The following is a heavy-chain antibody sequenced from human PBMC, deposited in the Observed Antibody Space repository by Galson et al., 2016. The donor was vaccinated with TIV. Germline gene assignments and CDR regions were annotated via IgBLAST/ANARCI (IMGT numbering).Heavy chain of an antibody. D-gene: IGHD2-2*01. Sequence: SVKVSCKASGYTFSNFGISWVRQAPGQGPEWMGWISAYTGNTYYIEKFQGRVTMTADTTASTAHMELRNLRADDTAVYYCARNLEQVVVVLPSAITNWFDPWGQGTLVTVSS. V-gene: IGHV1-18*01. CDR3: ARNLEQVVVVLPSAITNWFDP. J-gene: IGHJ5*02. CDR1: GYTFSNFG. CDR2: ISAYTGNT.